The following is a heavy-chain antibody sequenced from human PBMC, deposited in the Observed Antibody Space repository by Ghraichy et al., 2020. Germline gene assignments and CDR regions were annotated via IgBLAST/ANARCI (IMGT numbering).Heavy chain of an antibody. CDR2: ISYRGNT. Sequence: SETLSLTCTVSGGSIDSYFWSWIRQPPGKGLEWIAYISYRGNTNYNPSLQSRVTISVDTSKNQFSLKLTSVTAADTAVYYCARGGADTPGYGLDVWGQGTTGTVSS. CDR1: GGSIDSYF. J-gene: IGHJ6*02. CDR3: ARGGADTPGYGLDV. V-gene: IGHV4-59*01. D-gene: IGHD3-22*01.